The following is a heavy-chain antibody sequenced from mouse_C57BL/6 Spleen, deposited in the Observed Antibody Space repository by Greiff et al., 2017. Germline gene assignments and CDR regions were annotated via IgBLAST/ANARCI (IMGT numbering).Heavy chain of an antibody. CDR2: ISDGGSYT. CDR1: GFTFSSYA. CDR3: ASYAMDY. Sequence: DVQLVESGGGLVKPGGSLKLSCAASGFTFSSYAMSWVRQTPEKRLEWVATISDGGSYTYYPDNVKGRFTISRDNAKNNLYLQMSHLKSEDTAMYYCASYAMDYWGQGTSVTVSS. V-gene: IGHV5-4*01. J-gene: IGHJ4*01.